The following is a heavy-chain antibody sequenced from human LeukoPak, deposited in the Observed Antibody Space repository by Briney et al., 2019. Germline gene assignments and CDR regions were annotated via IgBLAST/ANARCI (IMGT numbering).Heavy chain of an antibody. Sequence: ASVKVSCKASGYTFTGYYMHWVRQAPGQGLEWMGWINPNSGGTNYAQKFQGRVTMTRDTSISTAYMELSRLRSDDTAAYYCARGPNIVVVPAAIEYWGQGTLVTVSS. CDR1: GYTFTGYY. J-gene: IGHJ4*02. CDR3: ARGPNIVVVPAAIEY. V-gene: IGHV1-2*02. D-gene: IGHD2-2*01. CDR2: INPNSGGT.